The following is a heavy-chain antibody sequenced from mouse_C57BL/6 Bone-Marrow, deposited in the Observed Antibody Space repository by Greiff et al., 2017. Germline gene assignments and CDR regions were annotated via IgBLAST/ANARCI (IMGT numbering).Heavy chain of an antibody. CDR2: INPNYGTT. CDR1: GYSFTDYN. J-gene: IGHJ3*01. D-gene: IGHD1-1*01. Sequence: EVQLQQSGPELVKPGASVKISCKASGYSFTDYNMNWVKQSNGKSLEWIGVINPNYGTTSYNQKFQGKATLTVDQSSSTAYMQLNSLTSEDSAVYYCAREDYYGSRAWFAYWGQGTLVTVSA. V-gene: IGHV1-39*01. CDR3: AREDYYGSRAWFAY.